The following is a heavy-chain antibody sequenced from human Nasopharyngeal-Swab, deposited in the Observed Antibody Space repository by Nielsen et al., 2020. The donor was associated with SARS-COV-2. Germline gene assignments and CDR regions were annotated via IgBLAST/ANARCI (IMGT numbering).Heavy chain of an antibody. CDR2: ISTSNSYI. CDR3: AREHRGGLTWEIAAAGNSWFDP. J-gene: IGHJ5*02. D-gene: IGHD6-13*01. Sequence: VRQAPGKGLEWVSSISTSNSYIYYADSVKGRFTISRDNAKNSLYLQMTSLRAEDMAVYYCAREHRGGLTWEIAAAGNSWFDPWGQGTLVTVSS. V-gene: IGHV3-21*01.